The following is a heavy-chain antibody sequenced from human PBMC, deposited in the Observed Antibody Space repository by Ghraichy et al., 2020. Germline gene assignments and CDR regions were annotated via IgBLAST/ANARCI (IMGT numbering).Heavy chain of an antibody. Sequence: SVKVSCRSSGGFSNYAISWMRQAPRQGLEWMGGIIPFLATPNYADTFQGRLTLTADHSTDTVSLELRSLRSDDTATYYCAGDRPGKFDFSFWGQGTLVTVSS. CDR3: AGDRPGKFDFSF. CDR2: IIPFLATP. J-gene: IGHJ4*02. V-gene: IGHV1-69*10. D-gene: IGHD3-3*01. CDR1: GGFSNYA.